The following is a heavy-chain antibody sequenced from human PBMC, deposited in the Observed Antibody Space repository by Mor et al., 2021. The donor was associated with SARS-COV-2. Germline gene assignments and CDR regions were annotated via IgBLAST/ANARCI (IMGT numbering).Heavy chain of an antibody. CDR2: ISAYSGHT. Sequence: WVRQAPGQGLEWMGWISAYSGHTNYAQKFQDRVTMTTDTSTSTAYMELWSLRSDDTAVYFCARDKHYDSSGYYYDYYYYGMDVWGQ. V-gene: IGHV1-18*01. CDR3: ARDKHYDSSGYYYDYYYYGMDV. J-gene: IGHJ6*02. D-gene: IGHD3-22*01.